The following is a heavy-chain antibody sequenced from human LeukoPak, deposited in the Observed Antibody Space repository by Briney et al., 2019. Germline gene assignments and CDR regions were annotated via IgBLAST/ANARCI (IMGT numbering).Heavy chain of an antibody. CDR2: NYPGDSDT. Sequence: GESLKISCKGSGYSFTSYWIGWVRQMPGKGLEWMGINYPGDSDTRYSPSFQGQVTISADKSISTAYLQWSSLKASDTAMYYCARSRRCSSTSCYYGMDVWGQGTTVTVSS. CDR3: ARSRRCSSTSCYYGMDV. CDR1: GYSFTSYW. D-gene: IGHD2-2*01. J-gene: IGHJ6*02. V-gene: IGHV5-51*01.